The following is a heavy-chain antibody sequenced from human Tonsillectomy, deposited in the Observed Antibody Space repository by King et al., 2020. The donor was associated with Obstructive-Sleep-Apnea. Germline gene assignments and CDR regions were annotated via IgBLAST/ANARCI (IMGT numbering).Heavy chain of an antibody. V-gene: IGHV3-30-3*01. Sequence: VQLVESGGGVVQPGRSLRLSCAASGFTFSSYAMHWVRQAPGKGLEWGAVISYDGSNKYYADSVKGRFTISRDNSKNTLYLQMNSLRAADTAVYYCARGIAAAGRDYFDYWGQGTLVTVSS. CDR3: ARGIAAAGRDYFDY. CDR1: GFTFSSYA. CDR2: ISYDGSNK. J-gene: IGHJ4*02. D-gene: IGHD6-13*01.